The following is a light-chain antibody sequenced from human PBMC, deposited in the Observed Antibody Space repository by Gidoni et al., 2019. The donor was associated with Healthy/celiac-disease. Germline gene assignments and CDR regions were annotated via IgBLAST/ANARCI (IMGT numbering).Light chain of an antibody. V-gene: IGLV6-57*02. Sequence: NFMLTQPHSVSESPGKPVTISCTGSSGSIASNYVQWYQQRPGSAPTTVSYEDNQRPAGVPDRFSGSIDSSSNSASLTISGLKTEDEADYYCQSYDSSNQRVFGGGTKLTVL. CDR3: QSYDSSNQRV. CDR2: EDN. J-gene: IGLJ3*02. CDR1: SGSIASNY.